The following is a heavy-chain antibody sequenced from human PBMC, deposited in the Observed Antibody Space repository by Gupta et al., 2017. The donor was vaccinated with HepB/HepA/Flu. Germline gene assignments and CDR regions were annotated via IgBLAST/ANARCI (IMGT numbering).Heavy chain of an antibody. Sequence: EVQLLESGGGLVQPGGSLRLSCAASGFTFSSYAMSWVRQAPGKGLEWVSAISGSGGSTYYADSVKGRFTISRDNSKNTLYLQMNSLRAEDTAVYYCAKGAGYSYGYDYYFDYWGQGTLVTVSS. D-gene: IGHD5-18*01. CDR1: GFTFSSYA. J-gene: IGHJ4*02. CDR3: AKGAGYSYGYDYYFDY. V-gene: IGHV3-23*01. CDR2: ISGSGGST.